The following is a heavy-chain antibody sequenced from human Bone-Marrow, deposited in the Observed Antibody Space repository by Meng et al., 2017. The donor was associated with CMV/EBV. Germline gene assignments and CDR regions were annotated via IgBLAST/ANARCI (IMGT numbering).Heavy chain of an antibody. CDR3: AREGLAAAVDY. CDR1: GFTFSSYA. V-gene: IGHV3-30*04. Sequence: LSLTCAASGFTFSSYAMHWVRQAPGKGLEWVAVISYDGSNKYYADSVKGRFTISRDNSKNTLYLQMNSLRAEDTAVYYCAREGLAAAVDYWGQGTLVTVS. CDR2: ISYDGSNK. D-gene: IGHD6-13*01. J-gene: IGHJ4*02.